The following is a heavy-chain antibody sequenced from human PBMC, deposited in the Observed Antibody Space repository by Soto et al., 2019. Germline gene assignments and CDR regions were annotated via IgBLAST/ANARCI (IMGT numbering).Heavy chain of an antibody. J-gene: IGHJ4*03. CDR2: IKSKTDGGTT. Sequence: GWSLRLSGAASGLTCSNAWINWVRQAPGKGLEWVGRIKSKTDGGTTDYAAPVKGRFAISRDDSKNILYLQMNSLKIEDTAVYFFTTDTYSTMLTAGFGYWGHGTLGTVSS. D-gene: IGHD3-10*02. V-gene: IGHV3-15*07. CDR3: TTDTYSTMLTAGFGY. CDR1: GLTCSNAW.